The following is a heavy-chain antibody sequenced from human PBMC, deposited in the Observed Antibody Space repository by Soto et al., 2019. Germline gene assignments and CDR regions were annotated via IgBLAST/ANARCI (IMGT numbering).Heavy chain of an antibody. CDR2: INHSGST. V-gene: IGHV4-34*01. CDR1: GGSFSGYY. J-gene: IGHJ6*02. Sequence: KPSETLSLTCAVYGGSFSGYYWSWIRQPPGKGLEWIGEINHSGSTNYNPSLKSRVTISVDTSKNQFSLKLSSVTAADTAVYYCARCNLGYCSSTSCYTGMWDYYYGMDVWGQGTTVTVSS. D-gene: IGHD2-2*02. CDR3: ARCNLGYCSSTSCYTGMWDYYYGMDV.